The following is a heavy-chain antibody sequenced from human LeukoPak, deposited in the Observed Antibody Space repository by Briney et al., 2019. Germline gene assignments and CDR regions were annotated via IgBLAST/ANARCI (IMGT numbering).Heavy chain of an antibody. V-gene: IGHV3-66*01. CDR1: GFTVSSNY. J-gene: IGHJ4*02. CDR3: ARGLPHSGYDHPFDY. D-gene: IGHD5-12*01. CDR2: IYSGGST. Sequence: PGGSLRLSCAASGFTVSSNYMSWVRQAPGKGLEWASVIYSGGSTYYADSVKGRFTISRDNSKNTLYLQMNSLKAEDTDAYYCARGLPHSGYDHPFDYWGQGTLVTVSS.